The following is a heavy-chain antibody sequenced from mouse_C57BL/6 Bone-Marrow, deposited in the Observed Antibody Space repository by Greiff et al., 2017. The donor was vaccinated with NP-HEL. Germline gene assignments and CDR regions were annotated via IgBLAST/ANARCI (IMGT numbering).Heavy chain of an antibody. CDR2: IDPSDSYT. D-gene: IGHD2-5*01. J-gene: IGHJ4*01. V-gene: IGHV1-69*01. Sequence: QVQLQQPGAELVMPGASVKLSCKASGYTFTSYWMHWVKQSPGQGLEWIGEIDPSDSYTNYNQKFKGKSTLTVDKSSSTAYMQLSSLTSEDSAVYYCARCSNSYYYAMDYWGQGTSVTVSS. CDR1: GYTFTSYW. CDR3: ARCSNSYYYAMDY.